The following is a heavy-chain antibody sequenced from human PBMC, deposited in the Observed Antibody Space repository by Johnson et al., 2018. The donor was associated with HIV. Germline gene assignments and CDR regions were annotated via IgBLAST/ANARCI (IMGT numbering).Heavy chain of an antibody. V-gene: IGHV3-30-3*01. CDR2: ISYDGSNK. CDR3: AKEIWETYGGFMVGDAFDI. CDR1: GFTFSSYA. Sequence: QVQLVESGGGVVQPGRSLRLSCAASGFTFSSYAMHWVRQAPGKGLEWVAVISYDGSNKYYADYVKGRFTISRDNSKNTLYLQMNSLRAEDTAVYYCAKEIWETYGGFMVGDAFDIWGQGTMVIVSS. J-gene: IGHJ3*02. D-gene: IGHD4/OR15-4a*01.